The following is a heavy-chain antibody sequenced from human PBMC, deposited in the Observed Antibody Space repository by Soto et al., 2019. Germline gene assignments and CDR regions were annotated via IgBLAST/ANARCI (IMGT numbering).Heavy chain of an antibody. J-gene: IGHJ5*02. V-gene: IGHV1-69*02. CDR2: IIPILGIP. Sequence: QVKLVQSGAEVRKPGSSVRVSCKTSGATLSNQIIGWVRQAPGQGLEWMGRIIPILGIPNYSQRFQDRLTITADRSTSTVHMELSSLTAEDTAMYFCARGGGVDYGDYNTWGQGTLVTVSS. D-gene: IGHD4-17*01. CDR3: ARGGGVDYGDYNT. CDR1: GATLSNQI.